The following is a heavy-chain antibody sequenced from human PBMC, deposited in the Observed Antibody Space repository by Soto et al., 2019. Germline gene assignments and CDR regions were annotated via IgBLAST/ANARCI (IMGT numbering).Heavy chain of an antibody. Sequence: EVQLLESGGGLVEPGGSLRLSCAASGFTFRSYAMTGVRQAPGKGLEWVSYTGGGGVSTYYSDSVKGRFTSSRDDSKNTLYLQMNGLGAEDTALYCCARIVGGGSHHDAFDIWGQWTMVTVSS. J-gene: IGHJ3*02. CDR1: GFTFRSYA. CDR3: ARIVGGGSHHDAFDI. D-gene: IGHD2-15*01. V-gene: IGHV3-23*01. CDR2: TGGGGVST.